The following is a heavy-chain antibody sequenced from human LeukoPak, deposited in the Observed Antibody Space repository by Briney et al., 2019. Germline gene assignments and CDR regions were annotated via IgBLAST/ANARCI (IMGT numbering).Heavy chain of an antibody. Sequence: SVNVSCKASGGTFSSYAISWVRQAPGQGLEWMGRIIPILGIANYAQKFQGRVTITADKSTSTAYMELSSLRSEDTAVYYCARLLGSSYSSGWYGRDDAFDIWGQGTMVAVSS. CDR2: IIPILGIA. D-gene: IGHD6-19*01. V-gene: IGHV1-69*04. J-gene: IGHJ3*02. CDR3: ARLLGSSYSSGWYGRDDAFDI. CDR1: GGTFSSYA.